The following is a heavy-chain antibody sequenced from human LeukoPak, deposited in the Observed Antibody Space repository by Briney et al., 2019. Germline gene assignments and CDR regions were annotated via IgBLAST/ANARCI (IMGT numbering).Heavy chain of an antibody. CDR3: ASALYYYDSSGFY. D-gene: IGHD3-22*01. J-gene: IGHJ4*02. CDR1: GYIFTSYW. Sequence: GESLKISCKGSGYIFTSYWIGWVRQMPGKGLEWMGIIYPGDSDTRYSPSFQGQVTISADKSISTAYLQWSSLKASDTAMYYCASALYYYDSSGFYWGQGTLVTVSS. CDR2: IYPGDSDT. V-gene: IGHV5-51*01.